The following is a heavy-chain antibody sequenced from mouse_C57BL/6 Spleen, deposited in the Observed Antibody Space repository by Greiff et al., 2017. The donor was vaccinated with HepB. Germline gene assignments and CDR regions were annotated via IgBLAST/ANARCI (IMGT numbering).Heavy chain of an antibody. Sequence: VQLVESGPELVKPGASVKLSCKASGYTFTSYDINWVKQRPGQGLEWIGWIYPRDGSTKYNEKYKGKATLTVDTSSSTAYMERHSLTAEDSAVYFCASNYSNLHWYFDVWGTGTTGTVSS. V-gene: IGHV1-85*01. J-gene: IGHJ1*03. CDR2: IYPRDGST. CDR3: ASNYSNLHWYFDV. D-gene: IGHD2-5*01. CDR1: GYTFTSYD.